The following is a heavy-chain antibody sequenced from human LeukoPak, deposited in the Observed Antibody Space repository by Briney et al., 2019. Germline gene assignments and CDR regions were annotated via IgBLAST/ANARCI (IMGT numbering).Heavy chain of an antibody. Sequence: GGSLRLSCAASGFTFSSFGMHWVRQAPGKGLEWVAGISYDGSSKYYADSVKGRFTISRDNSKNTLYLQMNSPRAEDTAVYYCARNELVDGGFDYWGQGTLVTVSS. CDR1: GFTFSSFG. V-gene: IGHV3-30*03. D-gene: IGHD6-13*01. J-gene: IGHJ4*02. CDR3: ARNELVDGGFDY. CDR2: ISYDGSSK.